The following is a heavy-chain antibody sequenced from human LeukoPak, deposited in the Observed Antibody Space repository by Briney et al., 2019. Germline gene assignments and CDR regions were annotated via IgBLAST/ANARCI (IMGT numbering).Heavy chain of an antibody. CDR1: GGSFSGYY. V-gene: IGHV4-59*01. D-gene: IGHD4-23*01. CDR3: ASIYGGNSPDAFDI. J-gene: IGHJ3*02. Sequence: SETLSLTCAVYGGSFSGYYWSWIRQPPGKGLEWIGYIYYSGSTNYNPSLKSRVTISVDTSKNQFSLKLSSVTAADTAVYYCASIYGGNSPDAFDIWGQGTMVTVSS. CDR2: IYYSGST.